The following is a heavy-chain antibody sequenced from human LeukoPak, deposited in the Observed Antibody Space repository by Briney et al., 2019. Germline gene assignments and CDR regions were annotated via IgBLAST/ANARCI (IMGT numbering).Heavy chain of an antibody. D-gene: IGHD2-8*01. CDR3: ARGAHVLMVYAPFDY. CDR2: ISSDASIT. V-gene: IGHV3-74*01. J-gene: IGHJ4*02. Sequence: GGSLRLSCAASGFTFSTYWMHWVRQDPGKGLVWVSRISSDASITSYADPVKGRFTISRDNAKNTLYLQMNSLRAEDTAVYYCARGAHVLMVYAPFDYRGQGTLVTVSS. CDR1: GFTFSTYW.